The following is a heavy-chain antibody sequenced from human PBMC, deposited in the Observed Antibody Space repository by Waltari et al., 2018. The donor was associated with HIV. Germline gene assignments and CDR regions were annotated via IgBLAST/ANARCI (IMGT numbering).Heavy chain of an antibody. CDR2: IYTSGST. CDR1: GGSISSGSYY. CDR3: ARLGILGSTIDY. D-gene: IGHD7-27*01. V-gene: IGHV4-61*02. J-gene: IGHJ4*02. Sequence: QVQLQESGPGLVKPSQTLSLTCTVSGGSISSGSYYWSWTRQPAGKGLEWIGRIYTSGSTNYNPSLKSRVTISVDTSKNQFSLKLSSVTAADTAVYYCARLGILGSTIDYWGQGTLVTVSS.